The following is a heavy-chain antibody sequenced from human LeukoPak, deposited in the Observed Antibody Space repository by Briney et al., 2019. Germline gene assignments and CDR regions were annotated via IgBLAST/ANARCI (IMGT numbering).Heavy chain of an antibody. D-gene: IGHD1-26*01. CDR3: ERAPWELDD. CDR1: GFTFSSNW. J-gene: IGHJ4*02. CDR2: ISGDGRST. Sequence: PGGSLRLSCAASGFTFSSNWMPCVRQAPGKGLVWVSRISGDGRSTTYADYVKGRFTIPRDNVKNTLYLQMNSLRVEDKAVYYCERAPWELDDWGQGTLVSVSS. V-gene: IGHV3-74*01.